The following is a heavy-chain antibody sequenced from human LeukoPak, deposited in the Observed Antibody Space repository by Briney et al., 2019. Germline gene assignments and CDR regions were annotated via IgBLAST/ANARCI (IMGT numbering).Heavy chain of an antibody. CDR1: SGSMSNYY. J-gene: IGHJ4*02. CDR3: ARGKYGSGIDY. D-gene: IGHD3-10*01. Sequence: PSETLSLTCSVSSGSMSNYYWSWIRKPPGKGLELIGFIHNSDTTYSNPSLESRVTTLVDTPRNQFSLKLTSVTAEDTAVYYCARGKYGSGIDYWGQGTLVTVSS. V-gene: IGHV4-59*01. CDR2: IHNSDTT.